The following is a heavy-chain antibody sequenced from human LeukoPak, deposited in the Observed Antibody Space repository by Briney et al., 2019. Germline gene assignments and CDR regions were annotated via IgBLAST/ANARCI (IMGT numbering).Heavy chain of an antibody. CDR3: TRGGVGH. V-gene: IGHV3-7*01. Sequence: GGSLRLSCAASGFTFSNYWMKWVRQAPGRGLEWVASINADGSEKYYVSLVKGRFTISRDNAKNSLYLQMGSRGGEDTANYYLTRGGVGHWGQGTLVTVSP. J-gene: IGHJ4*02. D-gene: IGHD1-26*01. CDR1: GFTFSNYW. CDR2: INADGSEK.